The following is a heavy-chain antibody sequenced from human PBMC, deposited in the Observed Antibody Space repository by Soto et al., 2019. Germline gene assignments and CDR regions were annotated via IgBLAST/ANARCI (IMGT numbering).Heavy chain of an antibody. CDR2: IGSVGGDT. D-gene: IGHD1-20*01. V-gene: IGHV3-23*01. J-gene: IGHJ3*02. Sequence: GGSLGLSCSGSGFTFYSYAMSWVRQAPGKGLEWVSTIGSVGGDTYYADSEKGRFTISRDDSKNTLLLQMNSLRAEDTAVYYCVKDRMAYNSVWDPFDTWGQGTMVTVS. CDR1: GFTFYSYA. CDR3: VKDRMAYNSVWDPFDT.